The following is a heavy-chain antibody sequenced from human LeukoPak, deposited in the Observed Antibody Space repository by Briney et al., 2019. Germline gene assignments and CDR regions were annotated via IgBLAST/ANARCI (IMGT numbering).Heavy chain of an antibody. CDR2: ISGSGGTT. J-gene: IGHJ4*02. D-gene: IGHD3-10*01. CDR3: ASTISMVRGVIRYFDY. V-gene: IGHV3-23*01. Sequence: GGSLRLSCAASGFTFSSYAMSWVRQAPGKGLEWVSTISGSGGTTYYADSVKGRFTISRDNSKNTLYLQMNSLRAEDTAVYYCASTISMVRGVIRYFDYWGQGTLVTVSS. CDR1: GFTFSSYA.